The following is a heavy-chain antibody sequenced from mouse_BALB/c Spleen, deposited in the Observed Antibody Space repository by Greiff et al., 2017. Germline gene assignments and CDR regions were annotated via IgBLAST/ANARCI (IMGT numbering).Heavy chain of an antibody. CDR2: INPNNGGT. D-gene: IGHD2-1*01. CDR3: ASRGNTWFAY. J-gene: IGHJ3*01. Sequence: VQLQQSGPELVKPGASVKIPCKASGYTFTDYNMDWVKQSHGKSLEWIGDINPNNGGTIYNQKFKGKATLTVDKSSSTAYMELRSLTSEDTAVYYCASRGNTWFAYWGQGTLVTVSA. CDR1: GYTFTDYN. V-gene: IGHV1-18*01.